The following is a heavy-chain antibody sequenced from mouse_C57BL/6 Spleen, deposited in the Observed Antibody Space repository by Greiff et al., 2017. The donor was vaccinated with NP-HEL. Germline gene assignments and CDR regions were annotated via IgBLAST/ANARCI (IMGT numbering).Heavy chain of an antibody. D-gene: IGHD2-4*01. CDR2: IYPGDGDT. J-gene: IGHJ1*03. Sequence: VQLQQSGAELVKPGASVKISCKASGYAFSSYWMNWVKQRPGKGLEWIGQIYPGDGDTNYNGKFKGKATLTADKSSSTAYMQLSSLTSEDSAVYFCARDDYTYWYFDVWGTGTTVTVSS. CDR1: GYAFSSYW. CDR3: ARDDYTYWYFDV. V-gene: IGHV1-80*01.